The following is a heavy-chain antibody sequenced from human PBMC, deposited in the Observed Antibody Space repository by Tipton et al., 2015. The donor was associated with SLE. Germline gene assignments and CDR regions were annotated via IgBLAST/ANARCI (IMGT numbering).Heavy chain of an antibody. CDR2: IYTSGST. CDR3: ARGYRPGVAAAGTKFDP. Sequence: TLSLTCAVYGGSFSSYYWSWIRQPPGKGLEWIGYIYTSGSTNYNPSLKSRVTISVDTSKNQFSLKLSSVTAADTAVYYCARGYRPGVAAAGTKFDPWGQGTLATVSS. V-gene: IGHV4-4*09. CDR1: GGSFSSYY. D-gene: IGHD6-13*01. J-gene: IGHJ5*02.